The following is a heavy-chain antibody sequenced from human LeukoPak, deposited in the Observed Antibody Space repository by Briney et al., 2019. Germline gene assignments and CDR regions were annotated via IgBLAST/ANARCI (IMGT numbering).Heavy chain of an antibody. J-gene: IGHJ6*02. D-gene: IGHD2-21*01. CDR1: GFTFSSSA. CDR2: ISNNGGYT. V-gene: IGHV3-23*01. CDR3: AKHGGAGEVDYHYGMDV. Sequence: GGSLRLSCAASGFTFSSSAMSWVRQAPGKGLEWVSAISNNGGYTYYADSVQGRFTVSRDNSKNTLYLQMNSLRAADTAVYYCAKHGGAGEVDYHYGMDVWGQGTTVTVSS.